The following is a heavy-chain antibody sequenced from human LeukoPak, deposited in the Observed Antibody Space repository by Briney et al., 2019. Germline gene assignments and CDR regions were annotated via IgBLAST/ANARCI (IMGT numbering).Heavy chain of an antibody. CDR3: ARGRLVVVLAAIAFDP. CDR1: GFTFSSYW. V-gene: IGHV3-7*01. CDR2: IKQDGSEK. J-gene: IGHJ5*02. D-gene: IGHD2-2*01. Sequence: GGSLRLSCAASGFTFSSYWMSWVRQAPGKGLEWVANIKQDGSEKYYVDSVKGPFTISRDNAKNSLYLQMNSLRAEDTAVYYCARGRLVVVLAAIAFDPWGQGTLVTVSS.